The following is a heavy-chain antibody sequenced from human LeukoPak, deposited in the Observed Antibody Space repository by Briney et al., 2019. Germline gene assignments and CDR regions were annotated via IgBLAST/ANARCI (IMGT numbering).Heavy chain of an antibody. V-gene: IGHV3-23*01. D-gene: IGHD3-3*01. J-gene: IGHJ5*02. CDR2: ISGSGGST. CDR3: AKEGKYYDFWSDSHRVKGLDP. CDR1: GFTFSSYA. Sequence: GGSLRLSCAASGFTFSSYAMSWVRQAPGKGLEWVSAISGSGGSTYYADSVKGRFTISRDNSKNTLYLQMNSLRAEDTAVYYCAKEGKYYDFWSDSHRVKGLDPWGQGTLVTVSS.